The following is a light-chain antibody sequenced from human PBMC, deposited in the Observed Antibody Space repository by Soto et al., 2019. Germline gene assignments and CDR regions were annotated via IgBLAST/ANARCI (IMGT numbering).Light chain of an antibody. CDR3: QQCSKWPPK. Sequence: EIVMTQSPGALSVSPGERASLSCRASQSVSSYLAWYQQKPGQPPRLLIYDASNRATGIPARFSGSGSGTDFTLTISSLEPEDFAVYYCQQCSKWPPKFGQGTKVDIK. CDR2: DAS. J-gene: IGKJ1*01. V-gene: IGKV3-11*01. CDR1: QSVSSY.